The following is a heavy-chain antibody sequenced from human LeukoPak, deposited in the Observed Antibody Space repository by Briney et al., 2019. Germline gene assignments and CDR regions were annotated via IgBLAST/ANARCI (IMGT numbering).Heavy chain of an antibody. J-gene: IGHJ5*02. D-gene: IGHD3-22*01. V-gene: IGHV4-4*07. CDR3: ARSGYYYDSSGYYSGPDWFDP. CDR2: IYATGDT. Sequence: SETLSLTCSVSGGSINNFYWTWIRQPAGKGLEWIGRIYATGDTNYNPSLKSRLTLSVDTSKNQFSLKLNSVTAADTAVYYCARSGYYYDSSGYYSGPDWFDPWGQGTLVTVSS. CDR1: GGSINNFY.